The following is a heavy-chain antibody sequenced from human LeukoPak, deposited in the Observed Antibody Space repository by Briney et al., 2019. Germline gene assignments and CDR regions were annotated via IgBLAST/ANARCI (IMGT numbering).Heavy chain of an antibody. V-gene: IGHV3-23*01. CDR3: ARDPRGYSGQRLPKFDS. D-gene: IGHD5-12*01. Sequence: GGSLRLSCAASRFTFANYAMSWVRQAPGTGLEWVSDISASGVTTHYADSVKGRFTISRDNSKNTLYLQMNSLRAEDTAVYFCARDPRGYSGQRLPKFDSWGQGTLVTVSS. CDR2: ISASGVTT. J-gene: IGHJ4*02. CDR1: RFTFANYA.